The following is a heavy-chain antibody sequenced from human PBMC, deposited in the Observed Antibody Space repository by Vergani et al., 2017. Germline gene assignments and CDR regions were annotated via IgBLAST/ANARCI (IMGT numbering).Heavy chain of an antibody. J-gene: IGHJ4*02. Sequence: EVQLVESGGGLVKPGGSLRLSCAASGFTFSSYSMNWVRQAPGKGLEWVSSISSSSSYICYADSVKGRFTISRDNAKNSLYLQMNSLRAEDTAAYYCARNYDFWSGYPSYYFDYWGQGTLVTVSS. CDR1: GFTFSSYS. CDR3: ARNYDFWSGYPSYYFDY. CDR2: ISSSSSYI. D-gene: IGHD3-3*01. V-gene: IGHV3-21*01.